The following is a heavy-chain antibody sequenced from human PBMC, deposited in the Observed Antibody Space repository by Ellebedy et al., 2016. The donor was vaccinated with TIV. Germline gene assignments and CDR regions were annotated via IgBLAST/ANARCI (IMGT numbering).Heavy chain of an antibody. D-gene: IGHD3-22*01. V-gene: IGHV3-15*01. CDR2: IKSKTDGGTT. CDR1: GFTFSNAW. J-gene: IGHJ4*02. Sequence: GESLKISCAASGFTFSNAWMSWVRQAPGKGLEWVGRIKSKTDGGTTDYAAPVKGRFTISRDDSKNTLYLQMNSLKTEDTAVYYCTTVEFSGYYLRGDYWGQGTLVTVSS. CDR3: TTVEFSGYYLRGDY.